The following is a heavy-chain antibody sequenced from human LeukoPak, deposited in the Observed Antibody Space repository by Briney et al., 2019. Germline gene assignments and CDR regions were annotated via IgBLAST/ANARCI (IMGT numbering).Heavy chain of an antibody. CDR1: GFTFSNYW. CDR3: ARDDGGSLEH. J-gene: IGHJ4*02. Sequence: GGSLRLSCAASGFTFSNYWMAWVRQAPGEGLEWVANIKQDESTKHYVESVKGRFTISRDNTKNSLYLQMNSLRAEDSAVYYCARDDGGSLEHWSQGTLVTVSS. CDR2: IKQDESTK. V-gene: IGHV3-7*01. D-gene: IGHD1-26*01.